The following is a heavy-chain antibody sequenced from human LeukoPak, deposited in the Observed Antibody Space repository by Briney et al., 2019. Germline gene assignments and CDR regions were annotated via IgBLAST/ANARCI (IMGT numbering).Heavy chain of an antibody. Sequence: GGSLRLSCAASGFTFSGSAMSWVRQAPGKGLEWVSGISIGGDYTYHADSVKGRFTISRDNSKNTLSLQMSNLRAEDTAIYYCAKLHSATITADFDHWGQGTLVTVSS. CDR3: AKLHSATITADFDH. CDR1: GFTFSGSA. V-gene: IGHV3-23*01. D-gene: IGHD1-14*01. J-gene: IGHJ4*02. CDR2: ISIGGDYT.